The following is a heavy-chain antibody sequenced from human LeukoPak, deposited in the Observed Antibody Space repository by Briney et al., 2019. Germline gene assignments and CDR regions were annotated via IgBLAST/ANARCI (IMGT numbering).Heavy chain of an antibody. V-gene: IGHV3-48*03. Sequence: PGGSLRLSCVGSGFIFSSHEMNWVRQAPGKGLEWLSYISPSGSSIYYADSVKGRFTISRDNSKNTLYLQMNSLRAEDTAVYYCAKALVRGPYYFDYWGQGTLVTVSS. J-gene: IGHJ4*02. CDR2: ISPSGSSI. CDR3: AKALVRGPYYFDY. D-gene: IGHD3-16*02. CDR1: GFIFSSHE.